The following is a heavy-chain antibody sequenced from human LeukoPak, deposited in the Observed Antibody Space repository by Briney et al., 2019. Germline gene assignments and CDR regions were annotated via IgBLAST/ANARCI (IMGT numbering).Heavy chain of an antibody. V-gene: IGHV3-48*03. CDR2: ISSSGSTI. CDR3: ARGWFGEFRGDYFDY. CDR1: GFTFSSYE. Sequence: PGGSLRLSCAASGFTFSSYEMNWVRQAPGKGLEWVSYISSSGSTIYYADSVKGRFTISRDNAKNSLYLQMNSLRAEDTAVYYCARGWFGEFRGDYFDYWGQGTLVTVSS. D-gene: IGHD3-10*01. J-gene: IGHJ4*02.